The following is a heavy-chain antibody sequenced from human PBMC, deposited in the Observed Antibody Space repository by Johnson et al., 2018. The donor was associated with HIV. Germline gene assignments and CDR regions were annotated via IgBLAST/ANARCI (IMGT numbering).Heavy chain of an antibody. CDR1: GFTFDDYA. Sequence: VQLVESGGGVVRPGGSLRLSCAASGFTFDDYAMHWVRQAPGKGLEWVSGIGVSGDSTYYADSVKGRFTISRDNSKNTLYLQMNSLKAEDTAIYYCAKVKQGTISDAFDIWGQGTMVTVSS. V-gene: IGHV3-23*04. J-gene: IGHJ3*02. CDR3: AKVKQGTISDAFDI. D-gene: IGHD3-3*01. CDR2: IGVSGDST.